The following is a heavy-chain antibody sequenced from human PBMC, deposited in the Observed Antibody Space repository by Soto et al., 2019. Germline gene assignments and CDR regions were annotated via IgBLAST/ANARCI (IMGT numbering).Heavy chain of an antibody. Sequence: EVQLLESGGVLVQPGGSLRLSCAASGFTFNNYAMTWVRQAPGKGLEWVSAISGGGDTTSYADSVKGRFTVSRDGSNNTLYLQMSSLRAEDTALYYCAKGRGGSGSLAPRVDFWGQGTLVTVSS. D-gene: IGHD3-10*01. CDR2: ISGGGDTT. CDR3: AKGRGGSGSLAPRVDF. J-gene: IGHJ4*02. V-gene: IGHV3-23*01. CDR1: GFTFNNYA.